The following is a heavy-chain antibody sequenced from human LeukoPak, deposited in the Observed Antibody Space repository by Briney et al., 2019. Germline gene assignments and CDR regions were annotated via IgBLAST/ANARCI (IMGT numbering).Heavy chain of an antibody. CDR1: GFTVRSNY. CDR3: ARDGGIYCGGDCYGY. V-gene: IGHV3-66*01. D-gene: IGHD2-21*02. CDR2: IYSGGST. Sequence: PGGSLRLSCSASGFTVRSNYMSCVRQAPGKGLEWVSVIYSGGSTYYADSVKGRFTISRDNSKNTLYLQMNSLRAEDTAVYYCARDGGIYCGGDCYGYWGQGTLVTVSS. J-gene: IGHJ4*02.